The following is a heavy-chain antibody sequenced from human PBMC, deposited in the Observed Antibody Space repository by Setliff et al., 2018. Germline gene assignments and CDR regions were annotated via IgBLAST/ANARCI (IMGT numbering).Heavy chain of an antibody. CDR3: TILPPSLWFGESDAFDI. J-gene: IGHJ3*02. D-gene: IGHD3-10*01. V-gene: IGHV3-73*01. CDR2: IRSEANSYAT. Sequence: GGSLRLSCAASGFTFSGSAMHWVRQASGKGLEWVGRIRSEANSYATAYAASVKGRFTISRDDSKNTAYLQMNSLKTEDTAVYYCTILPPSLWFGESDAFDIWGQGTMVTVSS. CDR1: GFTFSGSA.